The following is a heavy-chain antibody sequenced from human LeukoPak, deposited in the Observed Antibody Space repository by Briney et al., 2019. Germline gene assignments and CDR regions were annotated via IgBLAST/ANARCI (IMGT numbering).Heavy chain of an antibody. CDR2: IIPIFGTA. V-gene: IGHV1-69*01. CDR3: ARDSNDYSNYPNWFDP. J-gene: IGHJ5*02. Sequence: SVKVSCKASGGTFSSYAISWVRQAPGRGREWMGGIIPIFGTANYAQKFQGRVTITADESTSTAYMELSSLRSEDTAVYYCARDSNDYSNYPNWFDPWGQGTLVTVSS. D-gene: IGHD4-11*01. CDR1: GGTFSSYA.